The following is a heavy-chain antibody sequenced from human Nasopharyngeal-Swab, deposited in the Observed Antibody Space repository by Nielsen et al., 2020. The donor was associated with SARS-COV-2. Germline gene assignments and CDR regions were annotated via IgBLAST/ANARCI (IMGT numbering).Heavy chain of an antibody. CDR3: ARAIIGYSDAFDI. CDR1: GSTFSSYW. D-gene: IGHD3-22*01. J-gene: IGHJ3*02. Sequence: GGSLRLSCAASGSTFSSYWMSWVRQAPGKGLEWVANIKQDGSEKYYVDSVKGRFTISRDNAKNSLYLQMNSLRAEDTAVYYCARAIIGYSDAFDIWGQGTMVTVSS. V-gene: IGHV3-7*01. CDR2: IKQDGSEK.